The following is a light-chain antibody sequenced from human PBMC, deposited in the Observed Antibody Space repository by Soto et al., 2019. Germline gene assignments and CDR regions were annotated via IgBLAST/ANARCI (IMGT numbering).Light chain of an antibody. CDR2: YDS. V-gene: IGLV3-21*04. J-gene: IGLJ1*01. Sequence: SYELTQPPSVSVAPGKTARITCGGNNIGSKSVHWYQQKPGQAPVLVIYYDSDRPSGIPERFSGSSSGNTATLTISRVEAGDEADYFCQVWDSSSDPYVFGTGTKLTFL. CDR1: NIGSKS. CDR3: QVWDSSSDPYV.